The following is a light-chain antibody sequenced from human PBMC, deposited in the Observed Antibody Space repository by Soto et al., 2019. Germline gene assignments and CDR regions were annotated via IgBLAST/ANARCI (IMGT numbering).Light chain of an antibody. CDR1: SSDVGGYNY. J-gene: IGLJ2*01. CDR3: CSYAGSYTLL. CDR2: DVS. V-gene: IGLV2-11*01. Sequence: QSALTQPRSVSGSPGQSVTISCTGTSSDVGGYNYVSWYQQHPGKAPKLMIYDVSKRPSGVPDRFSGSKSGNTASLTISGLQVEDETDYYCCSYAGSYTLLFGGGTKLTVL.